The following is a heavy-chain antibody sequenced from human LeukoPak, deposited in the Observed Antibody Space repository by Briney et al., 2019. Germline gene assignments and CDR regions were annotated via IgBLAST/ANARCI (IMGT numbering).Heavy chain of an antibody. CDR3: ARERGSSWYQDY. V-gene: IGHV4-39*07. D-gene: IGHD6-13*01. CDR1: GGSISSGSYY. CDR2: IYTSGST. J-gene: IGHJ4*02. Sequence: PSETLSLTCTVSGGSISSGSYYWGWIRQPPGKGLEWIGRIYTSGSTNYNPSLKSRVTMSVDTSKNQFSLKLSSVTAADTAVYYCARERGSSWYQDYWGQGTLVTVSS.